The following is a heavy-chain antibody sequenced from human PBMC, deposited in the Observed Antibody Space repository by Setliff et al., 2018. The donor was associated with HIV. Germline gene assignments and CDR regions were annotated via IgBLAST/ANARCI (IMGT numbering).Heavy chain of an antibody. CDR3: ARVDSGSSGTFDY. CDR2: IIPMFEIA. CDR1: GGTFSSDA. Sequence: SVKVSCKASGGTFSSDAISWVRQAPGHGLEWMGGIIPMFEIANYAQKFQGRVTITADKSTSTAYMELSSLRSEDTAVYYCARVDSGSSGTFDYWGQGTLVTVSS. V-gene: IGHV1-69*10. D-gene: IGHD6-19*01. J-gene: IGHJ4*02.